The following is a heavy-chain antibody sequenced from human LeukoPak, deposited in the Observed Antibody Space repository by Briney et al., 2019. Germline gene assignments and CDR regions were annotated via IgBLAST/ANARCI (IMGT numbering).Heavy chain of an antibody. D-gene: IGHD3-22*01. CDR2: IYSGGST. CDR1: GFIVSDNY. Sequence: GGSLRLSCAASGFIVSDNYMSWVRQAPGQGLEWVSVIYSGGSTYYADSVQGRFTISRDNSKNTVFLQLNSLRAEDTDVYYCGRYHYDSSGYPYYFDYWGQGTLVTVSS. V-gene: IGHV3-53*01. J-gene: IGHJ4*02. CDR3: GRYHYDSSGYPYYFDY.